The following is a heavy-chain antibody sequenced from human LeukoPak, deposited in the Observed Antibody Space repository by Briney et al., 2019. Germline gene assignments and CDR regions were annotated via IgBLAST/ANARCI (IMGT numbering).Heavy chain of an antibody. CDR1: GYTFTGYY. CDR2: INPNSGDT. D-gene: IGHD5-18*01. CDR3: AIVRGHTYGLDY. J-gene: IGHJ4*02. V-gene: IGHV1-2*02. Sequence: ASVKVSCKASGYTFTGYYMHWVRQAPGQGLEWMGWINPNSGDTNYAQKFQGRVTMTGDTSISTAYMDLSRLTSDDTAMYYCAIVRGHTYGLDYWGQGSLVTVSS.